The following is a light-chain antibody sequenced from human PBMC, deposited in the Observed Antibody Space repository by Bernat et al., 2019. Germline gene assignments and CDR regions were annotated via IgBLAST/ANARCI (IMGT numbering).Light chain of an antibody. CDR3: QQYNDWPRT. CDR2: GAS. J-gene: IGKJ1*01. Sequence: EIVMTQSPATLSVSPGERATLSCRASQSVSSYLAWYQQTPGQAPRLLIYGASTRATGIPARFSGSGSGTEFTLTISSLQSEDFAVYYCQQYNDWPRTFGQGTKVEI. CDR1: QSVSSY. V-gene: IGKV3-15*01.